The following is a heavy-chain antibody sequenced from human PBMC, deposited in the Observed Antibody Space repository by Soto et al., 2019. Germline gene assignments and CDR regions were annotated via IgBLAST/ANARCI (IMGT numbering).Heavy chain of an antibody. Sequence: QVQLQESGPGLVKPSETLSLTCTVSGGSVSSGSYYWSWIRQPPGKGLEWIGYIYYSGSTNYNPSLKSRVTISVDTSKNQFSLKLSSVTAADTAVYYCARERTYSSSPHQRPGLGTWGRAVYFDYWGQGTLVTVSS. CDR3: ARERTYSSSPHQRPGLGTWGRAVYFDY. CDR1: GGSVSSGSYY. V-gene: IGHV4-61*01. CDR2: IYYSGST. D-gene: IGHD6-13*01. J-gene: IGHJ4*02.